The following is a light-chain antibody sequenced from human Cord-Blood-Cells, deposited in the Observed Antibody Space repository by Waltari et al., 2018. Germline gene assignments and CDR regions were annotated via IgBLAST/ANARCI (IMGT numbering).Light chain of an antibody. Sequence: EIVLTQSPATLSLSPGERATLSCRASQSVSSYLALYQQKPGQAPMLLIYDASNRATGIPARFSGSGSGTDFTLTISSLEPEDFAVYYCQQRSNWPPITFGQGTRLEIK. V-gene: IGKV3-11*01. CDR2: DAS. CDR3: QQRSNWPPIT. J-gene: IGKJ5*01. CDR1: QSVSSY.